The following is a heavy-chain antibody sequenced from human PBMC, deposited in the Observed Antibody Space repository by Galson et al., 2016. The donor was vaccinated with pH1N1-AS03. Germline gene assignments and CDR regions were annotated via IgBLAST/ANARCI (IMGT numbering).Heavy chain of an antibody. Sequence: SLRLSCAASGFSFSDYSMDWVRQTPGRGLEWLSFISTSGTTIYYADSVKGRFTISRDNAKNSLYLKMNSLRAEDTAVYYCARGWRENSIDMGGQGTMVTVSS. D-gene: IGHD2/OR15-2a*01. CDR3: ARGWRENSIDM. CDR1: GFSFSDYS. J-gene: IGHJ3*02. CDR2: ISTSGTTI. V-gene: IGHV3-48*04.